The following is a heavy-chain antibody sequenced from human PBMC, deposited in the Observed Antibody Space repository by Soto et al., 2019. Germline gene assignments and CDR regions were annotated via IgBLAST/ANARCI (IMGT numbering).Heavy chain of an antibody. Sequence: GGSLRLSCAASGFTFSDYYMSWIRQAPGKGLEWVSYISSSSSYTNYADSVKGRFTISRDNAKNSLYLQMNSLRAEDTAVYYCARVLKETVIDKGIASYYYYGMDVWGQGTTVTVSS. V-gene: IGHV3-11*06. CDR2: ISSSSSYT. D-gene: IGHD3-10*01. CDR3: ARVLKETVIDKGIASYYYYGMDV. J-gene: IGHJ6*02. CDR1: GFTFSDYY.